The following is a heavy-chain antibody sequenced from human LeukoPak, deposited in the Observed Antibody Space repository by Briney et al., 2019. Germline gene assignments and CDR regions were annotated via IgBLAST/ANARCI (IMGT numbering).Heavy chain of an antibody. CDR3: AREVGIAVAGPTGAFDY. J-gene: IGHJ4*02. Sequence: SVKVSCKASGGTFSSYAISWVRQAPGRGLEWMGGIIPIFGTANYAQKFQGRVTITADESTSTAYVELSSLRSEDTAVYYCAREVGIAVAGPTGAFDYWGQGTLVTVSS. CDR2: IIPIFGTA. D-gene: IGHD6-19*01. CDR1: GGTFSSYA. V-gene: IGHV1-69*01.